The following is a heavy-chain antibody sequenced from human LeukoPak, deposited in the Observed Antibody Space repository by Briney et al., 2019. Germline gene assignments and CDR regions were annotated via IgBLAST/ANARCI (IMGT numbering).Heavy chain of an antibody. CDR2: ISWNSGSI. Sequence: GGSLRLSCAASGFTLSTYEMTWVRQAPGKGLEWVSGISWNSGSIGYADSVKGRFTISRDNAKNSLYLQMNSLRAEDTALYYCAKVSSPVYSGYFDYWGQGTLVTVSS. CDR1: GFTLSTYE. D-gene: IGHD1-26*01. V-gene: IGHV3-9*01. CDR3: AKVSSPVYSGYFDY. J-gene: IGHJ4*02.